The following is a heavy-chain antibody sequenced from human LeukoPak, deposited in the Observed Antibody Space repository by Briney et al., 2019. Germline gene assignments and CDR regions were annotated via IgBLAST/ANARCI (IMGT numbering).Heavy chain of an antibody. CDR3: ATTHYRARYSYGGPGYYAIVV. CDR1: LGPLSSYA. J-gene: IGHJ6*02. Sequence: GSSVKVSCTASLGPLSSYAISWVRQAPGQGLEWMGGIIPIFGTANYAQKFQGRVTITADESTSTAYMELSSLRSEDTAVYYCATTHYRARYSYGGPGYYAIVVWGQGTTVTVSS. CDR2: IIPIFGTA. V-gene: IGHV1-69*01. D-gene: IGHD5-18*01.